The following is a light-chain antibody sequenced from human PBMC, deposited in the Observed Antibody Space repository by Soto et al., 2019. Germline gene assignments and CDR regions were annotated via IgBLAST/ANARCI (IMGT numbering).Light chain of an antibody. Sequence: QSFLTQPPSVSAAPGQKVTISCSGSSSNIGNDFVSWYQQHPGKVPKLMICEVTNRPPGVSNRFSGSKSGNTASLTISGLQTEDEADYYCSSYTSSSTWVFGGGTKLTVL. CDR3: SSYTSSSTWV. CDR1: SSNIGNDF. V-gene: IGLV2-14*01. CDR2: EVT. J-gene: IGLJ3*02.